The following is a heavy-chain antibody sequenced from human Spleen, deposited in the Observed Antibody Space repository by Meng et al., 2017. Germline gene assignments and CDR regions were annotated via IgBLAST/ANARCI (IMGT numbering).Heavy chain of an antibody. J-gene: IGHJ4*02. Sequence: GESLKISCAASGFTFSSYNIHWVRQTPGGGLVWVSRINTDASITTYADSVKGRFTISRDDAKNTVYLQMDSLRAEDTAVYYCARDADWVIFDHWGQGALVTVSS. D-gene: IGHD3-9*01. CDR1: GFTFSSYN. V-gene: IGHV3-74*03. CDR3: ARDADWVIFDH. CDR2: INTDASIT.